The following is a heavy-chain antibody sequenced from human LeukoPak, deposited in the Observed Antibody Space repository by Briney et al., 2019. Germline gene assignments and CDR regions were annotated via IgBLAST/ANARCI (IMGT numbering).Heavy chain of an antibody. CDR1: GGSISSYY. Sequence: SETLSLTCTVSGGSISSYYWSWIRQPPGKGLEWIGYIYYSGSTNYNPSLTRRVTISVDTSKNQFSLKLSSVTAADTALYYCARVPIGSTAAAHFDYWGQGTLVTVSS. V-gene: IGHV4-59*01. CDR2: IYYSGST. CDR3: ARVPIGSTAAAHFDY. D-gene: IGHD6-13*01. J-gene: IGHJ4*02.